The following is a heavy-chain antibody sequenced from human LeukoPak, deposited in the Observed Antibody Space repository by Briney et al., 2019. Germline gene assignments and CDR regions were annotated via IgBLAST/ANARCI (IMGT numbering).Heavy chain of an antibody. V-gene: IGHV1-2*02. CDR3: ARDSGSSGWDPTSFLDY. CDR1: GYTFTGYQ. CDR2: INPNSGGT. Sequence: GASVKVSCKASGYTFTGYQIHWVRQAPGQGLEWMGWINPNSGGTNSAQMFLGRVSMTRDTSIRTVYMDLTSLRSDDTAVYYCARDSGSSGWDPTSFLDYWGRGTLVTVSS. D-gene: IGHD6-19*01. J-gene: IGHJ4*02.